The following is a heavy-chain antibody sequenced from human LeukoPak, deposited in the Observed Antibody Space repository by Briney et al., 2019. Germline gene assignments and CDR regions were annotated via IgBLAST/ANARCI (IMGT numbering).Heavy chain of an antibody. CDR3: AKPLLDYGDYDY. Sequence: GASLRLSCAASGFAFSSYAMSWVRQAPGKGLEWVSAISGSGGSTYYADSVKGRFTISRDNSKNTLYLQMNSLRAEDTAVYYCAKPLLDYGDYDYWGQGTLVTVSS. CDR1: GFAFSSYA. D-gene: IGHD4-17*01. CDR2: ISGSGGST. J-gene: IGHJ4*02. V-gene: IGHV3-23*01.